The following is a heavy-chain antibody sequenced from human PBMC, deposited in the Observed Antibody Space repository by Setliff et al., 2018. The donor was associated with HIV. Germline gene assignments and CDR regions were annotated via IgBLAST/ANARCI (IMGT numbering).Heavy chain of an antibody. J-gene: IGHJ4*02. Sequence: HPGGSLRLSCAASGFSFSTYGLHWVRQAPGKGLEWVSFISYDGSYQYYAASVKGRFTISRDNSKNTVVLQMNSLRAEDTAVYYCARSYYYESSRYYPHDWWGQGTVVTVSS. CDR2: ISYDGSYQ. V-gene: IGHV3-30*03. CDR1: GFSFSTYG. D-gene: IGHD3-22*01. CDR3: ARSYYYESSRYYPHDW.